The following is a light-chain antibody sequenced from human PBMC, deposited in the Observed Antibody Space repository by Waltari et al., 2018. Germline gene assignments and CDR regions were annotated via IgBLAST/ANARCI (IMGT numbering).Light chain of an antibody. V-gene: IGKV1-5*03. Sequence: DIQMTQSPSTLSASVGDRVTITCRASQSIRNWLAWYQQKPGRAPKLLIYQASNLESGVPSRFSSSGSGSQFTLTISSLQPDDFATYYCQQYNNYFWTFGQGTKVEIK. CDR3: QQYNNYFWT. CDR1: QSIRNW. CDR2: QAS. J-gene: IGKJ1*01.